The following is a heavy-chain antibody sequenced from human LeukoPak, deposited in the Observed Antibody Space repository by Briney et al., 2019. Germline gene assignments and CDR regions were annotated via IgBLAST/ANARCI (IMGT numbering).Heavy chain of an antibody. D-gene: IGHD6-19*01. CDR1: GFTFSTYW. CDR2: IKQDGSEK. V-gene: IGHV3-7*05. Sequence: GGSLRLSCAASGFTFSTYWMTWVRQAPGKGLEWVANIKQDGSEKYYVDSVRGRFTISRDNAKNSLFLQMGSLRADDTAVYFCARDLIPYSSGWNDYWGQGTLVTVSS. CDR3: ARDLIPYSSGWNDY. J-gene: IGHJ4*02.